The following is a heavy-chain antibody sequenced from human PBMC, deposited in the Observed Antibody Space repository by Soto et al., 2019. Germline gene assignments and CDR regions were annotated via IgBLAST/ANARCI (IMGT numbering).Heavy chain of an antibody. CDR3: ATPRGYHPNRPEEDAFDI. D-gene: IGHD6-25*01. CDR2: IYPGDSDT. V-gene: IGHV5-51*01. CDR1: GYSFTSYW. J-gene: IGHJ3*02. Sequence: GESLKISCKGSGYSFTSYWIGWVRQMPGKGLEWMGIIYPGDSDTRYSPSFQGQVTISADKSISTAYPQWSSLKASDTAMYYCATPRGYHPNRPEEDAFDIWGQGTMVTVS.